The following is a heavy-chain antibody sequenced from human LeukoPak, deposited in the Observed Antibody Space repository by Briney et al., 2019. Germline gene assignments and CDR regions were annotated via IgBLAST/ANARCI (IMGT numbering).Heavy chain of an antibody. V-gene: IGHV1-69*02. CDR1: GGTFSSYT. D-gene: IGHD6-19*01. Sequence: SVKVSCKASGGTFSSYTISWVRRAPGQGLEWMGRIIPILGIANYAQKFQGRVTITADKSTSTAYMELSSLRSEDTAVYYCARAYSSGRGYYFDYWGQGTLVTVSS. CDR2: IIPILGIA. CDR3: ARAYSSGRGYYFDY. J-gene: IGHJ4*02.